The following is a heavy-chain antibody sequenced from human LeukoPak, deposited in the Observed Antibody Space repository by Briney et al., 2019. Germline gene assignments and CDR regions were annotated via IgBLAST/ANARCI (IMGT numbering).Heavy chain of an antibody. Sequence: PAETLSLTCAVSGGSIISSNGWSWVRQPPGKGLEWIGEIYHSGSTNYNPSLKRRGTISVDKSKKHLSLKLSSVPAADPGVYYCARVMDYYDGRGYPPPGAADYWGQGTLVTVSS. CDR2: IYHSGST. V-gene: IGHV4-4*02. J-gene: IGHJ4*02. CDR3: ARVMDYYDGRGYPPPGAADY. CDR1: GGSIISSNG. D-gene: IGHD3-22*01.